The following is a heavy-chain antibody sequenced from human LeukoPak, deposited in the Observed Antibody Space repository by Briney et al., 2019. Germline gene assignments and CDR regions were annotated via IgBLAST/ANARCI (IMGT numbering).Heavy chain of an antibody. D-gene: IGHD1-26*01. CDR2: INPNSGGT. Sequence: ASVKVSCKASGYTFTGYYMHWVRQAPGQGLEWMGWINPNSGGTNYAQKFQGRVTMTRDTSISTAYMELSRLRSEDTAVYYCATRSRSYGDYYYYYMDVWGKGTTVTVSS. CDR1: GYTFTGYY. CDR3: ATRSRSYGDYYYYYMDV. V-gene: IGHV1-2*02. J-gene: IGHJ6*03.